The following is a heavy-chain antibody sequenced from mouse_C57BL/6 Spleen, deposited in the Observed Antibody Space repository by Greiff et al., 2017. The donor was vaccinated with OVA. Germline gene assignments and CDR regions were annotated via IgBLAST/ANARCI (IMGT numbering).Heavy chain of an antibody. D-gene: IGHD2-1*01. V-gene: IGHV2-2*01. CDR1: GFSLTSYG. J-gene: IGHJ4*01. CDR2: IWSGGST. CDR3: ARKDYGNYGYAMDY. Sequence: VQGVESGPGLVQPSQSLSITCTVSGFSLTSYGVHWVRQSPGKGLEWLGVIWSGGSTDYNAAFISRLSISKDNSKSQVFFKMNSLQADDTAIYYCARKDYGNYGYAMDYWGQGTSVTVSS.